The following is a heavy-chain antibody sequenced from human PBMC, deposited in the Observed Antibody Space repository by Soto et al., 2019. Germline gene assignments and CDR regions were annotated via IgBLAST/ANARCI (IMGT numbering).Heavy chain of an antibody. V-gene: IGHV1-2*02. D-gene: IGHD2-15*01. Sequence: RASVKVSCKASGYTFTGYYMHWVRQAPGQGLEWMGWINPNSGGTNYAQKFQGRVTMTRDTSISTAYMELSRLRSDGTAVYYCARRGAASYYYYGMDVWGQGTTVTVSS. CDR3: ARRGAASYYYYGMDV. CDR1: GYTFTGYY. J-gene: IGHJ6*02. CDR2: INPNSGGT.